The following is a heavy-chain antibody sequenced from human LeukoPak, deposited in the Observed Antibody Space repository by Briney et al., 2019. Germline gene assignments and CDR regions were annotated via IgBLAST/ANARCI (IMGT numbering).Heavy chain of an antibody. CDR3: ARGIYALQLERRGWFDP. Sequence: SQTLSLTCAISGDSVSSNRAAWNWIRQSPSRGLEWLGRTYYRSKWYNDYAVSAKSRITINPDTSKNQFSLQLNSVTPEDTAVYYCARGIYALQLERRGWFDPWGQGILVTVSS. CDR2: TYYRSKWYN. V-gene: IGHV6-1*01. D-gene: IGHD1-1*01. CDR1: GDSVSSNRAA. J-gene: IGHJ5*02.